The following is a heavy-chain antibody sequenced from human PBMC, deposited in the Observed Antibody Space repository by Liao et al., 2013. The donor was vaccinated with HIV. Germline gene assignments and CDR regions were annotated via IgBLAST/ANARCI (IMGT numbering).Heavy chain of an antibody. CDR2: INHSGST. CDR1: GGSLSGYY. J-gene: IGHJ3*02. V-gene: IGHV4-34*10. Sequence: QVQLQESGPGLVKPSETLSLTCAVYGGSLSGYYWSWIRQPPGKGLEWIGEINHSGSTNHNPSLKSRVTISVDTSKNQFSLKLSSVTAADTAVYYCARDRIQGAFDIWGQGTLVTVSS. CDR3: ARDRIQGAFDI.